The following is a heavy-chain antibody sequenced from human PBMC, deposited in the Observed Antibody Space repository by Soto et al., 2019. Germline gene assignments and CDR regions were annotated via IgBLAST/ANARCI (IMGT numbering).Heavy chain of an antibody. CDR1: GVSFRSYA. D-gene: IGHD3-22*01. CDR2: IGLGSSPK. J-gene: IGHJ3*01. CDR3: ARDKLYYNDFCGRPLRALDF. V-gene: IGHV3-48*01. Sequence: GGSLGLACAASGVSFRSYAMSGVRQAPGKGLEWVSYIGLGSSPKYYADSVEGRFTISRDNAKNSLYLQMNSLRAEDTAVYFCARDKLYYNDFCGRPLRALDFWGHGPMVTAS.